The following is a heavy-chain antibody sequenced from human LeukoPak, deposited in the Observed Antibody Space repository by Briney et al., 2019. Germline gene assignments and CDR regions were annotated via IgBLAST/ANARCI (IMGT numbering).Heavy chain of an antibody. D-gene: IGHD2-2*03. CDR3: ARGLDIVVVPAAMGY. CDR1: GYTFTGYY. Sequence: ASVKVSCKASGYTFTGYYMHWVRQAPGQGLEWMGWINPNSGVTNYAQKFQGRVTMTRDTSISTAYMELSRLRSDDTAVYYCARGLDIVVVPAAMGYWGQGTLVTVSS. CDR2: INPNSGVT. J-gene: IGHJ4*02. V-gene: IGHV1-2*02.